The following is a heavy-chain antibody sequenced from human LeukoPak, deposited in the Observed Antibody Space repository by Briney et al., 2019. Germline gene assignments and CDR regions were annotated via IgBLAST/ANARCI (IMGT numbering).Heavy chain of an antibody. D-gene: IGHD3-22*01. CDR1: GFTFGDYA. CDR2: IRSKAYGGTT. J-gene: IGHJ4*02. Sequence: QPGGSLRLSCTASGFTFGDYAMSWFRQAPGKGLEWVGFIRSKAYGGTTEYAASVKGRFTISRDDSKSIAYLQMNSLKTEDTAVYYCTRWHQTYYYDSSGYYHLDYWGQGTLVTVSS. V-gene: IGHV3-49*03. CDR3: TRWHQTYYYDSSGYYHLDY.